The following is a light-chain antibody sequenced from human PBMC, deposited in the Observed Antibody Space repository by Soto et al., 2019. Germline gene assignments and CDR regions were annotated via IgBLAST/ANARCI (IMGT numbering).Light chain of an antibody. CDR1: SSNIGSNY. CDR2: RNN. Sequence: QSVLTQPPSASGTPGQRVNISCSGSSSNIGSNYVYWYRQFPGTAPKLLIQRNNQRPSGVPARFSGSKSGTSASLAISGLRSEDEADYYCQTWGTGPWVFGGGTKLTVL. J-gene: IGLJ3*02. V-gene: IGLV1-47*01. CDR3: QTWGTGPWV.